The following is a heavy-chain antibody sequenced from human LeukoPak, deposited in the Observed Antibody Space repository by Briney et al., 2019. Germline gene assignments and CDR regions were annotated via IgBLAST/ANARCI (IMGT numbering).Heavy chain of an antibody. Sequence: SQTLSLTCTVSGGSISSGCYYWSWIRQHPGKGLEWIGYIYYSGSTYYNPCLKSRVTISVDTSKNQFSLKLSSVTAAATAVYYCASEGPGRGDVYWGQGTLVTVSS. J-gene: IGHJ4*02. V-gene: IGHV4-31*03. CDR3: ASEGPGRGDVY. CDR2: IYYSGST. CDR1: GGSISSGCYY. D-gene: IGHD2-21*02.